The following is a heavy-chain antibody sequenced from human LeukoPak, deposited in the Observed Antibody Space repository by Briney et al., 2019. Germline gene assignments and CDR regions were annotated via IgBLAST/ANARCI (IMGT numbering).Heavy chain of an antibody. CDR3: ARDQGYSLDS. D-gene: IGHD5-12*01. J-gene: IGHJ4*02. CDR2: IDGDGSRT. CDR1: GFTFSSNW. Sequence: GGSLRLSCAASGFTFSSNWMHWVRHAPGKGLVWVAHIDGDGSRTTCADSVKGRFTISRDNAENTLYLQVHSLRPEDTALYYCARDQGYSLDSWGQGTLVTVSS. V-gene: IGHV3-74*01.